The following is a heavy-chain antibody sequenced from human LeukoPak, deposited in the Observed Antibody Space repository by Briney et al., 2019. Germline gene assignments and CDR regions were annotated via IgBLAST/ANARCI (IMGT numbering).Heavy chain of an antibody. J-gene: IGHJ5*02. CDR2: IIPYNGNT. CDR1: GYTFTSYG. D-gene: IGHD3-10*01. Sequence: ASVKVSCRHSGYTFTSYGITWVRQAPGQGLEWMGWIIPYNGNTNDAQKLQGRVTMTAYTSTSTAYMELRSLRSDDTAVYYCARGKFYTSGSYYTWLDPWGRGTLVTVSS. CDR3: ARGKFYTSGSYYTWLDP. V-gene: IGHV1-18*01.